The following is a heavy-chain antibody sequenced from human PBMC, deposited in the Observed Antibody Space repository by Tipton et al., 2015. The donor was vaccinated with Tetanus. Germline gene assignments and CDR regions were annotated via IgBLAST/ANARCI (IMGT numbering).Heavy chain of an antibody. V-gene: IGHV1-69*01. CDR1: GGTFRSYA. Sequence: QLVQSGAEVKKPGSSVRVSCKTSGGTFRSYAISWVRQARGQGPEWMGGIFPQYGTANYAPEFQGRVTLTADESTVTAYMELSSLRSEDTAVYYCVRPARYCSGGSCFLALDFWGQGTLVTVSS. D-gene: IGHD2-15*01. CDR3: VRPARYCSGGSCFLALDF. CDR2: IFPQYGTA. J-gene: IGHJ4*02.